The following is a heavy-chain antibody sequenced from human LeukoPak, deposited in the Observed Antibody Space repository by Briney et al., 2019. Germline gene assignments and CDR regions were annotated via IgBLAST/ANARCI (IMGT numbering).Heavy chain of an antibody. CDR2: IWFDGSNK. J-gene: IGHJ4*02. V-gene: IGHV3-33*01. CDR1: GFTFSNYG. Sequence: GGSLRLSCAASGFTFSNYGMQWVRQAPGKGREWVAVIWFDGSNKYCADSGKGRFTISRDNSENMLYLQMHSLRVEDTAVYYCARDRSWYVDYWGQGTLVTVSS. CDR3: ARDRSWYVDY. D-gene: IGHD6-13*01.